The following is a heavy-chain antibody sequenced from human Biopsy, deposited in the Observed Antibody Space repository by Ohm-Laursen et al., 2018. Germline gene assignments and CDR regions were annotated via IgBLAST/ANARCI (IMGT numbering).Heavy chain of an antibody. J-gene: IGHJ6*02. CDR3: AREGAFGDTDAYYGLDV. V-gene: IGHV1-8*01. CDR2: MNPNSGNT. CDR1: GYTFNTYD. Sequence: ASVKVSCKASGYTFNTYDINWVRQAAGQGPEWMGWMNPNSGNTGFAQKFQGRITMTRSTSITTAYMELTNLRSEDTAVFYCAREGAFGDTDAYYGLDVWGLGTTVTVSS. D-gene: IGHD3-16*01.